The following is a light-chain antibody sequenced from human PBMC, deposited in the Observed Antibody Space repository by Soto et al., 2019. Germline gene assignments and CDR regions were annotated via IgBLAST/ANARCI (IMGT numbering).Light chain of an antibody. CDR2: DAS. CDR3: QQYNNWPLT. Sequence: EIVMTQSPVTLSVSPGEGVTLSCRASQSVYSNLAWYQQKPGQAPRLLIYDASARATAIPARFSGSGSGTDFTLTVSRLQSEDFAVYYCQQYNNWPLTFGGGTKVAIK. J-gene: IGKJ4*01. V-gene: IGKV3-15*01. CDR1: QSVYSN.